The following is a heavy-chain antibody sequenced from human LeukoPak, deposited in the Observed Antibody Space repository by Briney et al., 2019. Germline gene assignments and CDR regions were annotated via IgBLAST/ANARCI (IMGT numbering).Heavy chain of an antibody. CDR3: ARDRTTGPHGSDERYYYYYGMDV. V-gene: IGHV4-59*01. D-gene: IGHD1-1*01. CDR1: GGSISNYH. J-gene: IGHJ6*02. Sequence: SETLSLTCTVSGGSISNYHWSGIRQPPGKGLEWIGYIHYSGSTNYNPSLKSRVIISVDTSKNQFSLKLSSVIAADTAVYYCARDRTTGPHGSDERYYYYYGMDVWGQGTTVTVSS. CDR2: IHYSGST.